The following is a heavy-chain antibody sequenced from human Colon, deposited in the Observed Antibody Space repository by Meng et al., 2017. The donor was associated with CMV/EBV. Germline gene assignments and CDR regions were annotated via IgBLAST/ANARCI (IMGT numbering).Heavy chain of an antibody. CDR3: ARDSMKGGGFDH. D-gene: IGHD3-10*01. CDR1: GFSLSDRD. CDR2: YLIKVDYYPI. J-gene: IGHJ4*02. V-gene: IGHV3-72*01. Sequence: AAGFSLSDRDTDWLRRAPGQGLWWVGRYLIKVDYYPIQSADSVKGRFTISRDDSKNSLYLQMSSLRTEDTAVYYCARDSMKGGGFDHWGQGTLVTVSS.